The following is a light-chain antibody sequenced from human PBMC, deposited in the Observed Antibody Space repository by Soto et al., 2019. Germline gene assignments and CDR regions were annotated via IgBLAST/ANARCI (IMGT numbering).Light chain of an antibody. Sequence: QSVLTQPRSVSGSPGQSVTISCTGTSSDVGGYNYVSWYQQHPDKAPKVMIYDVNKRPSGVPDRFSGSKSGNTASLTISGLQAEDESDYYCCSYAGGNYVFGTGTKVTVL. CDR2: DVN. CDR3: CSYAGGNYV. CDR1: SSDVGGYNY. V-gene: IGLV2-11*01. J-gene: IGLJ1*01.